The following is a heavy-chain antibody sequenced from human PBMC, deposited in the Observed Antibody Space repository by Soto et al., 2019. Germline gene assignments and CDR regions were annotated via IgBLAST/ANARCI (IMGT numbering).Heavy chain of an antibody. J-gene: IGHJ4*02. Sequence: SETLSLTCTVSGVSISSGDYYWSWIRQPPGKGLEWIGYIYYSGSTYYNPSLKSRVTMSVDTSKNQFSLKLSSVTAADTAVYYCASWGYCSSPSCYPDYWGQGTLVTVSS. CDR3: ASWGYCSSPSCYPDY. CDR1: GVSISSGDYY. V-gene: IGHV4-30-4*01. CDR2: IYYSGST. D-gene: IGHD2-2*01.